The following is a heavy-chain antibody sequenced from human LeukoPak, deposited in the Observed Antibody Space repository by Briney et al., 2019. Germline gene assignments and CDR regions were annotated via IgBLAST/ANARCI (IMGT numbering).Heavy chain of an antibody. J-gene: IGHJ4*02. Sequence: GGSLRLSCAASGFTFSTYWMAWVRQAPGKGLEWVANINQDGSGEYYVDSVRGRFTISRDNSKNTLYLQMNSLRAEDTAVYYCAKDTTMIVVVIPDYWGQGTLVTVSS. D-gene: IGHD3-22*01. CDR2: INQDGSGE. CDR1: GFTFSTYW. CDR3: AKDTTMIVVVIPDY. V-gene: IGHV3-7*03.